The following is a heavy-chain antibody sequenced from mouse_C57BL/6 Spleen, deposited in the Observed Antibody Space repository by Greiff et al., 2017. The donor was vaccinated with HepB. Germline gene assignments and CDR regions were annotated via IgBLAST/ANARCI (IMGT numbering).Heavy chain of an antibody. CDR2: IYPGGGYT. Sequence: VKLQESGAELVRPGTSVKMSCKASESTFPNTGIGWAKQRPGHGLEWIGDIYPGGGYTNYNEKFKGKATLTADKSSSTAYMQFSSLTSEDSAIYYCARGQDYAMDYWGQGTSVTVSS. CDR3: ARGQDYAMDY. CDR1: ESTFPNTG. J-gene: IGHJ4*01. V-gene: IGHV1-63*01.